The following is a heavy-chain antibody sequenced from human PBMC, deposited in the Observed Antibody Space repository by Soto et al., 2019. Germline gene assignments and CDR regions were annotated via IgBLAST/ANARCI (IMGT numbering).Heavy chain of an antibody. CDR1: GGSISSGGYY. D-gene: IGHD6-19*01. J-gene: IGHJ4*02. Sequence: SETLSLTCTVSGGSISSGGYYWSWIRQHPGKGLEWIGYIYHSGTTYYNPSLKSRVTISVDTSKNQFSLKLTSVTAADTAVYYCARAYALAGLDYWGQGTLVTVSS. V-gene: IGHV4-31*03. CDR3: ARAYALAGLDY. CDR2: IYHSGTT.